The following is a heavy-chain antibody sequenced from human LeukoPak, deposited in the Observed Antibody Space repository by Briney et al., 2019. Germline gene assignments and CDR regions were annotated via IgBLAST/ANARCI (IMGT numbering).Heavy chain of an antibody. Sequence: SETLSLTCTVSGGSVSSGSYYWSWIRQPPGKGLEWIGYIYYSGSTNYNPSLKSRVTISVDTSKNQFSLKLSSVTAADTAVYYCARDSYDFWSGYLFGHYYGMDVWGQGTTVTVSS. J-gene: IGHJ6*02. D-gene: IGHD3-3*01. V-gene: IGHV4-61*01. CDR2: IYYSGST. CDR1: GGSVSSGSYY. CDR3: ARDSYDFWSGYLFGHYYGMDV.